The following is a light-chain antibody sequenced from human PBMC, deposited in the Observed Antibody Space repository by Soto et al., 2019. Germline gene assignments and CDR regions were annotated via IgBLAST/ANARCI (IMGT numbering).Light chain of an antibody. CDR1: KIGSES. J-gene: IGLJ1*01. CDR3: QLWDSSSDRSV. Sequence: SYELTQPPSVSVAPGQTARITCGGNKIGSESVHWYQQKPGQAPVLVVYDDSDRPSGIPERFSGSNSGNTATLTISRVEAGDEADYYCQLWDSSSDRSVSGTGTKVTVL. CDR2: DDS. V-gene: IGLV3-21*02.